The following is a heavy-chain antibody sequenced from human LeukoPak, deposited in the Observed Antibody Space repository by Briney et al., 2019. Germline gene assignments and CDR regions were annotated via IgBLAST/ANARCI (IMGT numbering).Heavy chain of an antibody. Sequence: ASVKVSCKASGYTFTSYAMYWVRQAPGQRLEWMGWINAGNGNTKYSQKFQGRVTITRDTSASTAYMELSGLRSEDTAVYYCARGLDILTGRDWFDPWGQGTLVTVSS. D-gene: IGHD3-9*01. CDR2: INAGNGNT. CDR3: ARGLDILTGRDWFDP. J-gene: IGHJ5*02. CDR1: GYTFTSYA. V-gene: IGHV1-3*01.